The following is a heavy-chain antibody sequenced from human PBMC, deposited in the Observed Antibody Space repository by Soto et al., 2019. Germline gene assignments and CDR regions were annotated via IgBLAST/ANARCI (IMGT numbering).Heavy chain of an antibody. V-gene: IGHV3-66*01. CDR1: GLTVSTNP. Sequence: EVQLVESGGGLVQPGGSLRLSCAASGLTVSTNPMSWVRQAPGKGLEWVSVIYTGGGTHYADSVKGRFTISRDNSKNTVTLQMNSLRPEDTPANYCARDGSGHWVQGTLVTVSS. CDR3: ARDGSGH. CDR2: IYTGGGT. J-gene: IGHJ4*02.